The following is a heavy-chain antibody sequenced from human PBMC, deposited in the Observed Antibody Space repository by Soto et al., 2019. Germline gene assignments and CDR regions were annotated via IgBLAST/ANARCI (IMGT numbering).Heavy chain of an antibody. CDR2: MTYDGATE. D-gene: IGHD3-3*02. Sequence: VQLLESGGGLVQPGGSLRLSCAASGFTFSDYVIHWVRQAAGKGLEWVASMTYDGATEYYADSVKGRFTMSRDNSKRALSLQMNSLRPDDTAVYYCARVRLSIAVNDALDVWGQGTTVTVSS. V-gene: IGHV3-30*14. CDR1: GFTFSDYV. J-gene: IGHJ3*01. CDR3: ARVRLSIAVNDALDV.